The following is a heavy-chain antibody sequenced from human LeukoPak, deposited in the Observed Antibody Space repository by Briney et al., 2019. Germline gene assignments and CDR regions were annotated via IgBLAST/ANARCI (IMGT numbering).Heavy chain of an antibody. J-gene: IGHJ3*02. Sequence: SETLSLXCTVSGGSISSGSYYWSWIRQPAGKGLEWIGRIYTSGITNYNPSLKSRVTISVDTSKNQFSLKLSSVTAADTAVYYCARDRLIFDSSGYYLPFGAFDIWGQGTMVTVSS. CDR3: ARDRLIFDSSGYYLPFGAFDI. CDR1: GGSISSGSYY. V-gene: IGHV4-61*02. CDR2: IYTSGIT. D-gene: IGHD3-22*01.